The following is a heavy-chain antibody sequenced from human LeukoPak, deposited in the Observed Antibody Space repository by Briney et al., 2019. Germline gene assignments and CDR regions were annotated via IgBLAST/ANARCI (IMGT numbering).Heavy chain of an antibody. CDR2: IYYSGST. Sequence: SETLSLTCAVSGASISGSGYYWGWIRQPPGKGLEWIGNIYYSGSTYYNASLQSRVTISIDTSKNQFSLRLNSVTAADTAMYYCAKSGGYGLIDYWGQGTLVTVSS. CDR3: AKSGGYGLIDY. CDR1: GASISGSGYY. V-gene: IGHV4-39*01. D-gene: IGHD1-26*01. J-gene: IGHJ4*02.